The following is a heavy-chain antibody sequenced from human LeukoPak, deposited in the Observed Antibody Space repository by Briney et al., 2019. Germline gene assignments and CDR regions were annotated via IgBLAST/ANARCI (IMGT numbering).Heavy chain of an antibody. CDR3: TSPQADSGATYFRH. V-gene: IGHV3-73*01. CDR2: IRSKVSSYAT. J-gene: IGHJ1*01. CDR1: GFTFSGST. Sequence: GGSLRLSCATSGFTFSGSTMHWVRQASGKGLEWIGRIRSKVSSYATAYAASVKGRFTISRDDAKNTAYLQMDSLKTEDTAVYYCTSPQADSGATYFRHWGQGTLVTVSS. D-gene: IGHD6-19*01.